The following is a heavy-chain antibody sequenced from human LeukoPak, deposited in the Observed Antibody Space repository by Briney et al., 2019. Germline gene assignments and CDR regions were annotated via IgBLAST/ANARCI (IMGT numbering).Heavy chain of an antibody. D-gene: IGHD4-17*01. V-gene: IGHV3-30*02. CDR3: ARGNDYGDYANWFDP. Sequence: PGGSLRLSCVASGFTFSSRDWMTWVRQAPGKGLEWVAFIRYDGSNKYYADSVKGRFTISRDNSKNTLYLQMNSLRAEDTAVYYCARGNDYGDYANWFDPWGQGTLVTVSS. J-gene: IGHJ5*02. CDR1: GFTFSSRDW. CDR2: IRYDGSNK.